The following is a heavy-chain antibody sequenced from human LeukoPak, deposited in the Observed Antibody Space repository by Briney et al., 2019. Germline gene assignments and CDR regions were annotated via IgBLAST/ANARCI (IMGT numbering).Heavy chain of an antibody. D-gene: IGHD6-13*01. CDR2: MNPNSGNT. J-gene: IGHJ4*02. Sequence: GASVKVSCKASGYTFTSYDINWVRQATGQGLEWMGWMNPNSGNTGYAQKFQGRVTMTRNTSISTAYMELSSLRSEDTAVYYCARGDPHPIAAAGTSDYWGQGTLVTVSS. CDR1: GYTFTSYD. V-gene: IGHV1-8*01. CDR3: ARGDPHPIAAAGTSDY.